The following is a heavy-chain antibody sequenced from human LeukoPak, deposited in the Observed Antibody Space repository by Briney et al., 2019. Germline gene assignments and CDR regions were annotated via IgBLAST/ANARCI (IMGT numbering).Heavy chain of an antibody. D-gene: IGHD3-9*01. Sequence: GGSLRLSCAASGFTFSDYNMRWIRQAPGKGLEWVSSISRSGSTKYYADSVKGRFTISRDNSKNTLYLQMNSLRAEDTAVYYCAKDVVSGAYYDILTGYPDYWGQGTLVTVSS. CDR3: AKDVVSGAYYDILTGYPDY. CDR1: GFTFSDYN. J-gene: IGHJ4*02. V-gene: IGHV3-11*04. CDR2: ISRSGSTK.